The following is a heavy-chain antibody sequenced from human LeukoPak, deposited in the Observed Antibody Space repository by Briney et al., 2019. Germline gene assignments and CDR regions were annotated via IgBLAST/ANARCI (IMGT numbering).Heavy chain of an antibody. CDR3: ARGYYDSSGYEL. V-gene: IGHV4-61*02. CDR1: GGSISSSSYY. CDR2: IYTSGST. Sequence: SETLSLTCTVSGGSISSSSYYWSWIRQPAGKGLEWIGRIYTSGSTNYNPSLKSRVTISVDTSKNQFSLKLSSVTAADTAVYYCARGYYDSSGYELWGQGTLVTVSS. J-gene: IGHJ4*02. D-gene: IGHD3-22*01.